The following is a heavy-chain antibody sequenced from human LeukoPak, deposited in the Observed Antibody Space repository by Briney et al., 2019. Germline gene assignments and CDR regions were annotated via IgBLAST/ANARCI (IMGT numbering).Heavy chain of an antibody. CDR3: ARNNYCSGGSCYPGDWYFDL. D-gene: IGHD2-15*01. V-gene: IGHV1-2*02. CDR2: MESNTGAS. CDR1: GYTFTGYY. Sequence: ASVKVSCKASGYTFTGYYMHWVRQAPGQGLEWMGWMESNTGASNSAQKFQGRVTMTRDTSISTAYMELSRLRSDDTAVYYCARNNYCSGGSCYPGDWYFDLWGRGTLVTVSS. J-gene: IGHJ2*01.